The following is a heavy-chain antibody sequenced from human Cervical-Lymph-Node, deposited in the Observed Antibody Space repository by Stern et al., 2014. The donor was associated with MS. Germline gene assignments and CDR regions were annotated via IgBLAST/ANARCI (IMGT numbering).Heavy chain of an antibody. J-gene: IGHJ4*02. CDR1: GFTFSDHY. CDR3: ALGGLLYFDY. V-gene: IGHV3-72*01. D-gene: IGHD2-21*02. Sequence: EVQLVESGGGLVQPGGSLRLSCAASGFTFSDHYMDWVRQAPGKGLEWVGRTRNKANSYTTEYAASLKGGFTISRDDSKNSLYLQMNSLKTEDTAVYYCALGGLLYFDYWGQGTLVTVSS. CDR2: TRNKANSYTT.